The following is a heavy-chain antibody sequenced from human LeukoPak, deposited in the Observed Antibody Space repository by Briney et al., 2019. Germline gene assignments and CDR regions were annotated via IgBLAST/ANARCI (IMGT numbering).Heavy chain of an antibody. V-gene: IGHV4-61*01. CDR1: GGSVSSGSYY. Sequence: SVTLSLTCTVSGGSVSSGSYYWSWIRQPPGKGLEWIGYIYYSGSTNYNPSLKSRVTISVDTSKNQFSLKLSSVTAADTAVYYCARVISGYVGFDYWGQGTLVTVSS. CDR2: IYYSGST. CDR3: ARVISGYVGFDY. D-gene: IGHD5-12*01. J-gene: IGHJ4*02.